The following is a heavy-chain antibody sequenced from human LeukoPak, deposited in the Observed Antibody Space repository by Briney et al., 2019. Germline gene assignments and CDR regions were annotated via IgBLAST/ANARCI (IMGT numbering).Heavy chain of an antibody. CDR2: ISSSGSTI. CDR3: ARAQYDFSYYYFDY. J-gene: IGHJ4*02. D-gene: IGHD3-3*01. V-gene: IGHV3-11*04. CDR1: GFTFSDYY. Sequence: AGGSLRLSCAASGFTFSDYYMSWIRQAPGRGLEWVSYISSSGSTIYYADSVKGRFTISRDNAKNSLYLQMNSLRAEDTAVYYCARAQYDFSYYYFDYWGQGTLVTVSS.